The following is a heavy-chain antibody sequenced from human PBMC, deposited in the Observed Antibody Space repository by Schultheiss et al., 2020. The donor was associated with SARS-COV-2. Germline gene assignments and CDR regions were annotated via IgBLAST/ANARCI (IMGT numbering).Heavy chain of an antibody. D-gene: IGHD1-14*01. CDR3: ARPSPYIRDAFDI. CDR1: GFTFSSYG. Sequence: GGSLRLSCAASGFTFSSYGMHWVRQAPGKGLEWVAVIWYDGSNKYYADSVKGRFTISRDNSKNTLYLQMNSLRAEDTAVYYCARPSPYIRDAFDIWGQGTMVTVSS. CDR2: IWYDGSNK. J-gene: IGHJ3*02. V-gene: IGHV3-33*01.